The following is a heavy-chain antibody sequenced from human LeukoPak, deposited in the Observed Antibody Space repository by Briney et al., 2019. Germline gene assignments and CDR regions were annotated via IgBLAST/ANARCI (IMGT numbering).Heavy chain of an antibody. D-gene: IGHD3-22*01. CDR2: ISWNSGSI. CDR3: ASDSSGYS. CDR1: GFTFDDYA. J-gene: IGHJ4*02. Sequence: GRSLRLSCAASGFTFDDYAMHWVRQAPGKGLEWVSGISWNSGSIGYADSVKGRFTISRDNAKNSLYLQMNSLRAEDTALYYCASDSSGYSWGQGTLVTVSS. V-gene: IGHV3-9*01.